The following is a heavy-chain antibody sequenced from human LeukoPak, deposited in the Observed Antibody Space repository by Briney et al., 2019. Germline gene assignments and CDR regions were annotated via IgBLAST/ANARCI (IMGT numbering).Heavy chain of an antibody. V-gene: IGHV3-23*01. Sequence: PGGSLRLSCTASGFTYSSHAMNWGRQAPGKGLEWVSGISGSGGSSSYADSVKGRFTISRDNSKNTMHLQMNSLRAEDTAVYYCAKVGLEWQWMTHFDYWGQGTLVTVSS. CDR2: ISGSGGSS. CDR3: AKVGLEWQWMTHFDY. CDR1: GFTYSSHA. D-gene: IGHD3-3*01. J-gene: IGHJ4*02.